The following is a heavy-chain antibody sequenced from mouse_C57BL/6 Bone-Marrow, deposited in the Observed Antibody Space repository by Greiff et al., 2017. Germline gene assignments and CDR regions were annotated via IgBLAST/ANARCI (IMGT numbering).Heavy chain of an antibody. J-gene: IGHJ3*01. CDR2: IYPRDGST. D-gene: IGHD2-4*01. V-gene: IGHV1-78*01. CDR1: GYTFTDHT. Sequence: VKLMESDAELVKPGASVKISCKASGYTFTDHTIHWMKQRPEQGLEWIGYIYPRDGSTKYNEKFKGKATLTADTSSSTAYMPLNSLTSEDSADYSCEYYYDYEWVAYWGQGTMVTVSA. CDR3: EYYYDYEWVAY.